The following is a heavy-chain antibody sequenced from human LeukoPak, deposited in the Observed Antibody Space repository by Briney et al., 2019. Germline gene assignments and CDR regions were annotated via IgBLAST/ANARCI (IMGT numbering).Heavy chain of an antibody. V-gene: IGHV3-33*06. CDR1: GFTFSSYG. CDR3: AKDLSIAAQGHDY. D-gene: IGHD6-6*01. CDR2: IWFDGSNK. Sequence: GGSLRLSCAASGFTFSSYGMHWVRQAPGKGLEWVAVIWFDGSNKYYADSVKGRFTISRDNSKNTLHLQMNSLRAEDTAAYYCAKDLSIAAQGHDYWGQGTLVTVSS. J-gene: IGHJ4*02.